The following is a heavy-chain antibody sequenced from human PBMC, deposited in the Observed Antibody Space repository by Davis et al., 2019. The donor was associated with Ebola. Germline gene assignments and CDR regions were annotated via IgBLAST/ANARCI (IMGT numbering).Heavy chain of an antibody. CDR2: ISSDGGSK. J-gene: IGHJ6*02. Sequence: PGGSLRLSCTVSGFNFRDSGVHWVRQAPGKGLEWVTLISSDGGSKYYADSVKGRFIVSRDNSKNTVDLQMNRLTPEDAALYYCAKDCYRLGPCGMDVWGQGTMVTVFS. V-gene: IGHV3-30*18. CDR3: AKDCYRLGPCGMDV. D-gene: IGHD3-16*01. CDR1: GFNFRDSG.